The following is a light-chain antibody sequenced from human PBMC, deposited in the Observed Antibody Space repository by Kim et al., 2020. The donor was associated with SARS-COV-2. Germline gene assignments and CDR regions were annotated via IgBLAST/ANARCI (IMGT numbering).Light chain of an antibody. J-gene: IGKJ5*01. CDR3: QQYHSLPIT. V-gene: IGKV1-33*01. CDR1: QDISNY. CDR2: DAS. Sequence: DIQMTQSPSSLSASVGDRVTITCQASQDISNYLNWYQQKPGKAPKLLIYDASNLETGVPSRFSGSGSGTDFTFTISSLQPEDIATYYCQQYHSLPITFGQGTRLEIK.